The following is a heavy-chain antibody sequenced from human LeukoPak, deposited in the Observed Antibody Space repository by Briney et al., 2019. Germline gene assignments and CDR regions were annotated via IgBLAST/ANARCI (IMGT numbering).Heavy chain of an antibody. CDR3: AKDISSTTNCYLGCQAAFDY. Sequence: GGSLRLSCAASGFTFSSYGMHWVRQAPGKGLEWVAVIWYDGSNKYYADSGKGRFTISRDNSKNTLYLQMNSLRAEDTAVYYCAKDISSTTNCYLGCQAAFDYWGQGTPVTVSS. CDR1: GFTFSSYG. J-gene: IGHJ4*02. V-gene: IGHV3-33*06. CDR2: IWYDGSNK. D-gene: IGHD2-2*01.